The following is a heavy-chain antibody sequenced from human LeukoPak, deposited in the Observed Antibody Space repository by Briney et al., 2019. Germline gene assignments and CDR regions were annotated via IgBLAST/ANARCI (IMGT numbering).Heavy chain of an antibody. CDR1: GGTFSSYA. Sequence: SVKVSCKASGGTFSSYAISWVRQAPGQGLEWMGGIIPIFGTANYAQKFQGRVTISTDESTSTVYMEQSSLRSEDTAVYYCARPSDSSGYYYYYYMDVWGKGTTVTVSS. J-gene: IGHJ6*03. D-gene: IGHD3-22*01. CDR3: ARPSDSSGYYYYYYMDV. CDR2: IIPIFGTA. V-gene: IGHV1-69*05.